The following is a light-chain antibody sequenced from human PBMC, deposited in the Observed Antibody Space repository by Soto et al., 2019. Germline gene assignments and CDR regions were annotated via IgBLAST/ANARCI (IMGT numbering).Light chain of an antibody. CDR2: EVS. V-gene: IGLV2-14*01. J-gene: IGLJ1*01. Sequence: QSVLTQPPSASGTPGQRVTFSCSGTSSDVGGYNYVSWYQQHPGKAPKLMIYEVSNRPSGVSNRFSGSKSGNTASLTISGLQAEDEADYYCSSYTSSSTLYVFGTGTKVTVL. CDR1: SSDVGGYNY. CDR3: SSYTSSSTLYV.